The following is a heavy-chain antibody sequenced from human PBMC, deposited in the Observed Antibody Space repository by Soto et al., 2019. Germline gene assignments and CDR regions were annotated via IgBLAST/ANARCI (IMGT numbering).Heavy chain of an antibody. CDR1: CFTFSNAW. CDR2: INHSGST. CDR3: ARGGWELRFST. J-gene: IGHJ5*02. D-gene: IGHD1-26*01. V-gene: IGHV4-34*01. Sequence: PGGSLRFSCAASCFTFSNAWMNWVRQAPGKGLEWIGEINHSGSTNYNPSLKSRVTISVDTSKNQFSLKLSSVTAADTAVYYCARGGWELRFSTWGQGTPVTVSS.